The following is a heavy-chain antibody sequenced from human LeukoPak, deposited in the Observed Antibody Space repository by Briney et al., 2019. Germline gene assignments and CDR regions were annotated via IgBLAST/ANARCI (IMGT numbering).Heavy chain of an antibody. Sequence: SVKVSCKASGRTFSSYTITWVRQAPGQGLEWMGRIIPILGIANYAQKFQGRVTITADKSTSTAYMELSSLRSEDTAVYYCAGRDQDGYKQPGAGGDYWGQGTLVTVSS. CDR2: IIPILGIA. CDR1: GRTFSSYT. J-gene: IGHJ4*02. CDR3: AGRDQDGYKQPGAGGDY. V-gene: IGHV1-69*02. D-gene: IGHD5-24*01.